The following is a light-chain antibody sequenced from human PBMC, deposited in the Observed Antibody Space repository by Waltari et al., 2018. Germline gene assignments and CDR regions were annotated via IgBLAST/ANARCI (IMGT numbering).Light chain of an antibody. J-gene: IGLJ2*01. Sequence: QSALTQPASVSGSPGQSITLSCTGTSSDIGAYNYVSWYQQHPGKAPKLIIFEVSNRPSGVSNRFSGSKSANTASLTISGLQAEDEADYFCTSYTRSTTLVVFGGGTKLTVL. CDR2: EVS. CDR3: TSYTRSTTLVV. V-gene: IGLV2-14*01. CDR1: SSDIGAYNY.